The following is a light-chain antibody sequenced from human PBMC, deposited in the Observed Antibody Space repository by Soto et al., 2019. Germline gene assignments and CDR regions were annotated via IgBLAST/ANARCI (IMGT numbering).Light chain of an antibody. Sequence: QSALTQPPSASGSPGQSVTISCTGTSSDVGGYNYVSWYQQHPGKAPKLMIYEVSKRPSGVPDRFSGSKSGNTASLTVSGLQAEDEADYYCSSYAGSNKVVFGGGTKLTLL. CDR1: SSDVGGYNY. J-gene: IGLJ2*01. CDR3: SSYAGSNKVV. V-gene: IGLV2-8*01. CDR2: EVS.